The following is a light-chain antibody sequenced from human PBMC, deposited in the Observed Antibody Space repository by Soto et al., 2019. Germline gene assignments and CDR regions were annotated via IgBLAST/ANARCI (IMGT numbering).Light chain of an antibody. Sequence: SLLTQPASVSGSPGQSITISCTGTSSDVGGYNYVSWYQQHPGKGPKLMVYEVSNRPSGVSNRFSGSKSGNTATLTISGLQAEDEADYYCSSYTSTTTRVFGTGTKVTV. J-gene: IGLJ1*01. V-gene: IGLV2-14*03. CDR2: EVS. CDR1: SSDVGGYNY. CDR3: SSYTSTTTRV.